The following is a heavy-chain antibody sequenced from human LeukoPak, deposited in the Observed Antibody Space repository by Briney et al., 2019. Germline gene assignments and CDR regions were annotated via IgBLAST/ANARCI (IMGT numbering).Heavy chain of an antibody. CDR3: AKGILPTAAAAVDY. D-gene: IGHD6-13*01. CDR2: ISYDGSNK. Sequence: GGSLRLSCAASGFTFSSYGMHWVRQAPGKGLEWVAVISYDGSNKYYADSVKGRFTISRDNSKNTLYLQMNSLRAEDTAVYYYAKGILPTAAAAVDYWGQGTLVTVSS. CDR1: GFTFSSYG. V-gene: IGHV3-30*18. J-gene: IGHJ4*02.